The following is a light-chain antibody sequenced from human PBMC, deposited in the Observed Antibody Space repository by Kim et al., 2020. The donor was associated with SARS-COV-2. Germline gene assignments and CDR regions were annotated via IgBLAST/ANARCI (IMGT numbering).Light chain of an antibody. CDR1: NNNVAAQG. V-gene: IGLV10-54*01. CDR2: RNN. J-gene: IGLJ3*02. Sequence: QTATLTCTGNNNNVAAQGAAWLQQHQGHPPKLLSYRNNSRPSGISDRLSASRSGNTASLTITGLQPEDEADYYCSAWDASLRVWVFGGGTQLTVL. CDR3: SAWDASLRVWV.